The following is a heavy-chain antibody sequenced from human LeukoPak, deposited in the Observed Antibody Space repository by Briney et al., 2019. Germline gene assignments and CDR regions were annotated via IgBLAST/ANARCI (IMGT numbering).Heavy chain of an antibody. V-gene: IGHV4-59*08. CDR2: IYYSGST. J-gene: IGHJ4*02. Sequence: PSETLSLTCTVSGGSISSYYWSWLRQPPGKGLEWIGDIYYSGSTNYNPSLKSRVTISVDTSKNQCSLKLSSGAAADTAVYYCARQRSSTMVRGVRNTFDYWGQGTLVTVSS. CDR3: ARQRSSTMVRGVRNTFDY. CDR1: GGSISSYY. D-gene: IGHD3-10*01.